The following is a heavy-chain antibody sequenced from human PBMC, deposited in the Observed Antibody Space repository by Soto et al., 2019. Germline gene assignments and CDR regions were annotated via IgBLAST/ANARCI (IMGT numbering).Heavy chain of an antibody. V-gene: IGHV1-2*04. J-gene: IGHJ6*02. D-gene: IGHD2-15*01. CDR2: INPNSGGT. CDR3: ARGYCSGGSCSAYYYYYYGMDV. Sequence: APVKACCKASGYTFTGEYMHWVRQATGQGVEWMGWINPNSGGTNYAQKFQGWVPMTRDTSISTAYMELSRLRSDDTAVYYCARGYCSGGSCSAYYYYYYGMDVWGQGTLVTVSS. CDR1: GYTFTGEY.